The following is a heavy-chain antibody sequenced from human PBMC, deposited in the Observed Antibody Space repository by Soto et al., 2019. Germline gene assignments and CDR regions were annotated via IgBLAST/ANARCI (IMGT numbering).Heavy chain of an antibody. D-gene: IGHD3-10*01. CDR2: ISANNGNI. J-gene: IGHJ6*02. CDR1: GYTFTSYT. Sequence: ASVKVSCKASGYTFTSYTFSWVRQAPGQGLEWMGWISANNGNIRYAQKLQGRVTMTTDTSTSTVYVEVWSLRSDDTAVYYCARQKGINNYYGMDVWGQGTTITVSS. CDR3: ARQKGINNYYGMDV. V-gene: IGHV1-18*04.